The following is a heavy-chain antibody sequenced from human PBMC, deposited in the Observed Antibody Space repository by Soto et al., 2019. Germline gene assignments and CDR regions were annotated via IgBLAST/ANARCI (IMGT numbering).Heavy chain of an antibody. J-gene: IGHJ5*01. D-gene: IGHD3-9*01. CDR3: ARHPTGYPNWFDS. CDR1: GGSISSSPYN. CDR2: ISYSATT. V-gene: IGHV4-39*01. Sequence: SETLSLTCTVSGGSISSSPYNLGWIRQPPKKGLQWIGTISYSATTYYNPSLESRVTMSVDTSKNQFSLKLSSVTAADTAVYYCARHPTGYPNWFDSWGQGTLVTVS.